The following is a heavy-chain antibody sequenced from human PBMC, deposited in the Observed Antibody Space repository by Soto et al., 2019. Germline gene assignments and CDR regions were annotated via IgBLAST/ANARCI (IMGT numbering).Heavy chain of an antibody. CDR1: GGSISSSNW. CDR3: ARFVTYYYDSSGYYGNWFDP. V-gene: IGHV4-4*02. CDR2: IYHSGST. Sequence: PSETLSLTCAVSGGSISSSNWWSWVRQPPGKGLEWIGEIYHSGSTNYNPSLKSRVTISVDKSKNQFSLKLSSVTAADTAVYYCARFVTYYYDSSGYYGNWFDPWGQGTLVTVSS. J-gene: IGHJ5*02. D-gene: IGHD3-22*01.